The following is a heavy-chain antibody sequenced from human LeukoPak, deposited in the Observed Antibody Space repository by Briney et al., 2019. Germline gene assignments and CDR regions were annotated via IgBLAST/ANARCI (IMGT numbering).Heavy chain of an antibody. CDR2: INHSGST. V-gene: IGHV4-34*01. CDR3: ARVGLYGDSRGAIQH. D-gene: IGHD4-17*01. Sequence: PSETLSLTCAVYGEPFNGYYWNWIRQSPGKGLEWIGEINHSGSTNYNPSLKSRVTISVDTSKNQFSLKLSSVTAADTAFYYCARVGLYGDSRGAIQHWGQGTLVTVSS. J-gene: IGHJ1*01. CDR1: GEPFNGYY.